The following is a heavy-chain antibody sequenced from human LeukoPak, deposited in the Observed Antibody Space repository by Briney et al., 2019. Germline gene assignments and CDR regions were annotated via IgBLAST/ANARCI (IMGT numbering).Heavy chain of an antibody. CDR3: ARGGWLPLDY. J-gene: IGHJ4*02. CDR2: IHYTGST. Sequence: SETLSLTCTVSGASINFYYWGWIRQFPGQGLEWIGYIHYTGSTHYNPSLKSRVTISLDTSKNQFSLRLSSVAAADTAVYYCARGGWLPLDYWGQGTLVTVSS. V-gene: IGHV4-59*01. D-gene: IGHD5-24*01. CDR1: GASINFYY.